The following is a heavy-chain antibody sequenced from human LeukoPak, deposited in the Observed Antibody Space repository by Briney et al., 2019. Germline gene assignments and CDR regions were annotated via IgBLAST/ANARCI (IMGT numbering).Heavy chain of an antibody. V-gene: IGHV3-11*01. CDR3: ARTSRGVIIPFNFDY. Sequence: GGSLRLSCAASGFTFSDYYMSWIRQAPGKGLEWVSYISSSGSTIYYADSVKGRLTISRDNAKNSLYLQMNSLRAEDTAVYYCARTSRGVIIPFNFDYWGQGTLVTVSS. CDR1: GFTFSDYY. D-gene: IGHD3-10*01. CDR2: ISSSGSTI. J-gene: IGHJ4*02.